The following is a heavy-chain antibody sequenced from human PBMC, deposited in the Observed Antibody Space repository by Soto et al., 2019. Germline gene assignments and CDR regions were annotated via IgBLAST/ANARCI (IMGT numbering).Heavy chain of an antibody. J-gene: IGHJ5*02. CDR2: IYYTGTT. V-gene: IGHV4-30-4*01. D-gene: IGHD3-10*01. CDR3: ARWYMVRGLGNWLDP. Sequence: QVQLQESGPGLVKPSQTLSLTCTVSGGSVRTEDFFWSWIRQPPGKSLEWIGYIYYTGTTHYNPSLRSRVSISIDASKNQFSLKLNSVTAADTAVYYCARWYMVRGLGNWLDPWGQGTLVTVSS. CDR1: GGSVRTEDFF.